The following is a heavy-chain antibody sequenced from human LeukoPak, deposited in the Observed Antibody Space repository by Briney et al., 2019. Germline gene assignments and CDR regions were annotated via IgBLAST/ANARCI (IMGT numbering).Heavy chain of an antibody. CDR1: GGSFSGYY. V-gene: IGHV4-34*01. CDR3: ARELYSSGYHDAFDI. J-gene: IGHJ3*02. D-gene: IGHD3-22*01. CDR2: INHSGST. Sequence: SETLSLTCAVYGGSFSGYYWSWIRQPPGKGLEWIGEINHSGSTNYNPSLKSRVTISVDTSKNQFSLKLSSVTAADSAVYYCARELYSSGYHDAFDIWGQGTMVTVSS.